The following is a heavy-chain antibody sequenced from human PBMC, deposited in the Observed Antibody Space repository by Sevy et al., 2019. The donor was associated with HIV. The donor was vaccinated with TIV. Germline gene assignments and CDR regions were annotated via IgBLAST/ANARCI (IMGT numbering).Heavy chain of an antibody. CDR1: GFTFSSYV. D-gene: IGHD3-22*01. CDR3: ARPGISSGYLYYFDY. Sequence: GGSLRLSCAASGFTFSSYVMHWVRQAPGKGLEWVAVISYDGSNKYYAYSVKGRFTISRDNSKNTLYLQMNSLRAEDTAVYYCARPGISSGYLYYFDYWGQGTLVTVSS. J-gene: IGHJ4*02. CDR2: ISYDGSNK. V-gene: IGHV3-30*04.